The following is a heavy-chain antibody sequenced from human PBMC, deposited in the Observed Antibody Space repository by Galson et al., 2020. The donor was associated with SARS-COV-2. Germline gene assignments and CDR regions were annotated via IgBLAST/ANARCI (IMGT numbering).Heavy chain of an antibody. CDR3: AHKRGWYRSYYFDF. CDR1: GFSLSTSGVA. CDR2: IYANDDK. J-gene: IGHJ4*02. D-gene: IGHD6-19*01. Sequence: SGPTLVKPTQTLTLTCTFSGFSLSTSGVAVGWIRQPPGKALEWLALIYANDDKHYRPSLKSRLTITKDTSKNQVVLTMTNMDPVDTATYYCAHKRGWYRSYYFDFGGQGTLVTVSS. V-gene: IGHV2-5*01.